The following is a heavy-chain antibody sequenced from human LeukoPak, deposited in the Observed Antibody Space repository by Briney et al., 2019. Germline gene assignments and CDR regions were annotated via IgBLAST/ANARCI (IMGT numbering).Heavy chain of an antibody. Sequence: SETLSLTCTVSGGSTNDYYWSWIRQPPGRGLEWIGHISHSGNTNYNPSLKSRVTISIDTSKSQFSLIVSSVIAADTAVYYCARVRVVTQDFDYWGQGTLVTVSP. J-gene: IGHJ4*02. CDR2: ISHSGNT. CDR3: ARVRVVTQDFDY. V-gene: IGHV4-59*01. D-gene: IGHD4-23*01. CDR1: GGSTNDYY.